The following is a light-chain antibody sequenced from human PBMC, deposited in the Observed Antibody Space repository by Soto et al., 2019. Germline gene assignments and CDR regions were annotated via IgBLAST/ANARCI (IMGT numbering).Light chain of an antibody. V-gene: IGKV3-15*01. CDR2: AAS. Sequence: EIVMTQSPATLSLSPGDRATLSCRASQSVSSDLAWYQHKFGQAPRLVIYAASTRATGIPARFSGSGSGTEFTLSISSLQSEDFAVYYCQQYDKWPLTFGQGTKVDIK. CDR1: QSVSSD. J-gene: IGKJ1*01. CDR3: QQYDKWPLT.